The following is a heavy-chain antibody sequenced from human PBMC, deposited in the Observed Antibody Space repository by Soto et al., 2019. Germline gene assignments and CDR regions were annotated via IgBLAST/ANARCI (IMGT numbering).Heavy chain of an antibody. CDR3: ARDADYGGSRGGMDL. D-gene: IGHD4-17*01. J-gene: IGHJ6*02. CDR1: GGSVNNANYF. V-gene: IGHV4-31*03. CDR2: IYYSGST. Sequence: QVRLEESGPGLVKPSETLSLICSVSGGSVNNANYFWNWIRHHPENGLEWIGYIYYSGSTRYNPSFKTRATLSIYTSKNQFSLRLNPVTVADTAVYFCARDADYGGSRGGMDLWGRGTTVTVSS.